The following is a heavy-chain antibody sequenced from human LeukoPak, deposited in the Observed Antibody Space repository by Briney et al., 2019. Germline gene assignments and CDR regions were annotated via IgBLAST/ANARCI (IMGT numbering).Heavy chain of an antibody. Sequence: PGGSLRLSCAASGFTFSSYWMSWVRQAPGKGLEWVANIKQDGSEKYYVDSAKGRFTISRDNAKNSLYLQMNSLRAEDTAVYYCARDTRITMIVVVSALDYWGQGTLVTVSS. J-gene: IGHJ4*02. CDR3: ARDTRITMIVVVSALDY. D-gene: IGHD3-22*01. CDR2: IKQDGSEK. CDR1: GFTFSSYW. V-gene: IGHV3-7*01.